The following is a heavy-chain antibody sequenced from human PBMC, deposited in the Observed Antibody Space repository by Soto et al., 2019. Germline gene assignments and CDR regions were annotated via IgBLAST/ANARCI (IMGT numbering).Heavy chain of an antibody. Sequence: EVQLVESGGGLVKPGGSLRLSCAASGFTFSSYSMNWVRQAPGKGLEWVSSISSSSSYIYYADSVKGRFTISRDNAKNSLXXXXXXXXXXXXXXXXXXXXXXXXXXYYYYMDVWGKGTTVTVSS. V-gene: IGHV3-21*01. CDR3: XXXXXXXXXYYYYMDV. CDR2: ISSSSSYI. CDR1: GFTFSSYS. J-gene: IGHJ6*03.